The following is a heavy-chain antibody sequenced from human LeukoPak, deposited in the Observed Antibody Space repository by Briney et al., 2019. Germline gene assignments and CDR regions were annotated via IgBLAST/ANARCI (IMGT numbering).Heavy chain of an antibody. V-gene: IGHV1-18*01. J-gene: IGHJ4*02. CDR1: GYTFTSYG. D-gene: IGHD3-10*01. CDR3: ARVLSTYGSGSYYNLDY. Sequence: ASVKVSCKASGYTFTSYGISWVRQAPGQGLEWMGWISAYNGNTNYAQKLQGRVTMTTDTSTSTAYMGLRSLRSDDTAVYYCARVLSTYGSGSYYNLDYWGQGTLVTVSS. CDR2: ISAYNGNT.